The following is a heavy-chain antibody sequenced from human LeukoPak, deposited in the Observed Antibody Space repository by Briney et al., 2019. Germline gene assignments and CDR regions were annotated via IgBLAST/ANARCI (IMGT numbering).Heavy chain of an antibody. CDR1: GFSISRGYY. CDR2: IFPSGTTRGSP. D-gene: IGHD3-16*01. V-gene: IGHV4-38-2*01. CDR3: ARLNGGPFDY. Sequence: PSETLSLPCGVSGFSISRGYYWGWLRHPPGEGLEWIGVIFPSGTTRGSPYYNPSLQSRVSISIDTSNNRFSLTLSSVTAADTAVYYCARLNGGPFDYWGQGTLVIVSS. J-gene: IGHJ4*02.